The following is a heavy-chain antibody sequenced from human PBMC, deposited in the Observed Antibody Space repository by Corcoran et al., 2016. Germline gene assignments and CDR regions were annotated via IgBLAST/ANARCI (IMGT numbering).Heavy chain of an antibody. D-gene: IGHD3-3*01. CDR2: TYYRSKWYN. CDR1: GDSVSSNSAA. V-gene: IGHV6-1*01. J-gene: IGHJ6*02. CDR3: ARAKPLRFLEWLLVARWHYGMDV. Sequence: QVQLQQSGPGLVKPSQTLSLTCAISGDSVSSNSAAWNWIRQSPSRGLEWLGRTYYRSKWYNDYAVSVKSRITINPDTSKNQVSLQLHSVTPEDTAVYYCARAKPLRFLEWLLVARWHYGMDVWGQGTTVTVSS.